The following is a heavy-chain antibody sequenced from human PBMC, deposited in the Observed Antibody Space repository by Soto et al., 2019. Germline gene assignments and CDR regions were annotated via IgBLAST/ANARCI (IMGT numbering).Heavy chain of an antibody. CDR1: GGTFIYYA. Sequence: HGQLVQSGAEVKGPGSSVKVSCRASGGTFIYYAFNWVRQAPGQGLEWLGGIIPVFGTPDYAPSFHDRITITADKSTNTTYLEVIDLRSEDTASSYCTRGGLHFAARTGYSFASWGQGALVTVSS. D-gene: IGHD3-9*01. V-gene: IGHV1-69*06. CDR3: TRGGLHFAARTGYSFAS. J-gene: IGHJ1*01. CDR2: IIPVFGTP.